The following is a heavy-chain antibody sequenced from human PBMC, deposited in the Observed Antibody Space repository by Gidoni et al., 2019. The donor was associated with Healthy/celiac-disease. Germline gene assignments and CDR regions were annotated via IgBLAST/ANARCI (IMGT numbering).Heavy chain of an antibody. D-gene: IGHD3-9*01. CDR3: ARDAPVITIFRYYYYGMDV. Sequence: EVQLVESGGGLVQPGGSLRLSCAASGFTFSSYWMSWVRQAPGKGLEWVANIKQDGSEKYYVDSVKGRFTISRDNAKNSLYLQMNSLRAEDTAVYYCARDAPVITIFRYYYYGMDVWGQGTTVTVSS. J-gene: IGHJ6*02. CDR2: IKQDGSEK. CDR1: GFTFSSYW. V-gene: IGHV3-7*01.